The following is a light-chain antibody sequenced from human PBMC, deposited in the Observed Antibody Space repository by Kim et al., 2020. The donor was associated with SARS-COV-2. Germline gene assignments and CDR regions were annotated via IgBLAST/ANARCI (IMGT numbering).Light chain of an antibody. J-gene: IGKJ4*01. V-gene: IGKV3-11*01. Sequence: EIVLTQSPATLSLSPGERATLSCRDSQSVSTYLAWYQHKPGQPPRLLIYDASNRATGIPARFSGSGSGTDFTLTISSLEPEDFAVYYCKHCDNWPLTFGGGTKVDIK. CDR2: DAS. CDR3: KHCDNWPLT. CDR1: QSVSTY.